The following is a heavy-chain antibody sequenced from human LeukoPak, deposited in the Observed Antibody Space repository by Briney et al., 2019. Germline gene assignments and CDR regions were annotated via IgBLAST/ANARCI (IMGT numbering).Heavy chain of an antibody. CDR2: IIPIFGTA. CDR1: GGTFSSYA. Sequence: ASVKVSCKASGGTFSSYAISWVRQAPGQGLEWMGGIIPIFGTANYAQKFQGRVTITADKSTSTAYMELSSLRPEDTAVYYCARDHPKCSGGSCPFDYWGQGTLVTVSS. V-gene: IGHV1-69*06. J-gene: IGHJ4*02. CDR3: ARDHPKCSGGSCPFDY. D-gene: IGHD2-15*01.